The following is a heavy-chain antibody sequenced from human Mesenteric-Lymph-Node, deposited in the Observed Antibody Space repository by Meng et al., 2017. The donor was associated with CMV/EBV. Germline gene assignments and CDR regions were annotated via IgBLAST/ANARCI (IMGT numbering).Heavy chain of an antibody. CDR2: ISVDNGNT. D-gene: IGHD2-2*02. CDR1: GYTFSDYN. V-gene: IGHV1-18*04. J-gene: IGHJ3*02. CDR3: ARHCSSTSCYNAFDI. Sequence: ASVKVSCKTSGYTFSDYNITWVRQAPGQGLEWIGCISVDNGNTKYTQKFQGRVSMTMDKSTGTAYMELRSLRFDDTAVYYCARHCSSTSCYNAFDIWGQGTMVTVSS.